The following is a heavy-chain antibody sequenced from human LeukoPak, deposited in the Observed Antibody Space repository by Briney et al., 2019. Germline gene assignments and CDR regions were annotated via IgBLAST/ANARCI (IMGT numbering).Heavy chain of an antibody. D-gene: IGHD2-2*01. J-gene: IGHJ4*02. CDR2: ISAYNGNT. CDR3: ARDSQHQLPLGFDY. Sequence: ASVKVSXKASGGTFSSYTISWVRQAPGQGLEWMGWISAYNGNTNYAQKLQGRVTMTTDTSTSTAYMELRSLRSDDTAVYYCARDSQHQLPLGFDYWGRGTLVTVSS. CDR1: GGTFSSYT. V-gene: IGHV1-18*01.